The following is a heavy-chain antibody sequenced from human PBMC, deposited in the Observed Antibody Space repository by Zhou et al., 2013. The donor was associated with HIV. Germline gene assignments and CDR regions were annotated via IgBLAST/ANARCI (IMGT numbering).Heavy chain of an antibody. Sequence: QVQLVQSGAEVKKPGASVKVSCKASDYTFTSYGISWLRQAPGQGLEWMGWISAYNGNTIYTQKLQGRVTMTTDTSTSTAYMELRSLRSDDTAVYYCARRPEFFGYMDVVGSKGPRSPSP. CDR3: ARRPEFFGYMDV. J-gene: IGHJ6*03. V-gene: IGHV1-18*01. CDR1: DYTFTSYG. CDR2: ISAYNGNT. D-gene: IGHD3-10*01.